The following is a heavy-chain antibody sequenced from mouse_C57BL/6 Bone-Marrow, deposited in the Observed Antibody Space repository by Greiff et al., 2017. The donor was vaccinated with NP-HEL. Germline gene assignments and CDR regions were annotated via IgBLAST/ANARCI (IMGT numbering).Heavy chain of an antibody. D-gene: IGHD1-1*01. CDR1: GYSITSGYY. CDR3: ARDYYGSSYGFV. Sequence: EVQLVESGPGLVKPSQSLSLTCSVTGYSITSGYYWNWIRQFPGNKLEWMGYISYDGSNNYNPSLKNRISITRDTSKNQFFLKLNSVTTEDTATYYCARDYYGSSYGFVWGTGTTVTVSS. V-gene: IGHV3-6*01. CDR2: ISYDGSN. J-gene: IGHJ1*03.